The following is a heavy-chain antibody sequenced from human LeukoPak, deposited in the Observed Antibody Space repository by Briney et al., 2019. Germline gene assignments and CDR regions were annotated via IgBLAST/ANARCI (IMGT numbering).Heavy chain of an antibody. V-gene: IGHV3-23*01. CDR2: ISGSGGST. Sequence: GGSLRLSCAASGFTFSSYAMSWVRQAPGKGLEWVSAISGSGGSTYYADSVKGRFTISRDNSKNTLYLQMNSLRAEDTALYYCAKDRAYLDAFDIWGQGTMVTVSS. CDR3: AKDRAYLDAFDI. CDR1: GFTFSSYA. J-gene: IGHJ3*02.